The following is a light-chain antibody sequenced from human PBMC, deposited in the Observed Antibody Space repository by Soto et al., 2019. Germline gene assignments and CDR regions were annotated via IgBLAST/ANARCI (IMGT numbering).Light chain of an antibody. Sequence: QSVLTQPASVSGSPGQSITISCTGTSSDVGGSNHVSWYQQHPGKAPKLMIYGVSNRPSGISNRVSGSKSGNTASLTISGLQAEYEADYYCSSYTSTTLVFGGGTKLTVL. V-gene: IGLV2-14*01. CDR3: SSYTSTTLV. CDR1: SSDVGGSNH. CDR2: GVS. J-gene: IGLJ2*01.